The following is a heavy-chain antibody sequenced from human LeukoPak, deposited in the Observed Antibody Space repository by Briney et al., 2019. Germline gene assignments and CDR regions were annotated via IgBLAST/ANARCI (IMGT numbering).Heavy chain of an antibody. J-gene: IGHJ4*02. Sequence: SETLSLTCSVSGDSISSGPYFWSWIRQSLGQGLEWIGYIWPSGSTNYNPSLSGRFAISLDKSRNHFTLMVTAVTAADTAFYYGARKGPEHLPTYFDHWGRGILVTVSS. V-gene: IGHV4-30-2*06. CDR3: ARKGPEHLPTYFDH. D-gene: IGHD2-21*01. CDR2: IWPSGST. CDR1: GDSISSGPYF.